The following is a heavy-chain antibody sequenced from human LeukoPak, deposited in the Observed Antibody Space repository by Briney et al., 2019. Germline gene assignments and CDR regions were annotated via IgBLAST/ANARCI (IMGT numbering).Heavy chain of an antibody. CDR2: MNPNSGNT. J-gene: IGHJ6*02. CDR3: ARGYSSSCYLYHYYYYYGMDV. CDR1: GYTFTSYD. V-gene: IGHV1-8*01. D-gene: IGHD6-13*01. Sequence: ASVKVSCKASGYTFTSYDINWVRQATGQGLEWMGWMNPNSGNTGYAQKFQGRVTMTRNTSISTAYMELSSLRSEDTAVYYCARGYSSSCYLYHYYYYYGMDVWGQGTTVTVSS.